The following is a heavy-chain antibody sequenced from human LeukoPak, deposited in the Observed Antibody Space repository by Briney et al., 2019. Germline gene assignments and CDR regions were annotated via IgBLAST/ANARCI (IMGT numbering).Heavy chain of an antibody. J-gene: IGHJ5*02. Sequence: PWETLSLTCSVSGGSISSDSHHWSWIRQPAGKGLEWIGRIYGSGYANYNPSLKSRVTMSVDTSKSQFSLNLASVTASDTAVYYCARGELIINWFDHWGRGTLVTVSS. D-gene: IGHD1-26*01. CDR3: ARGELIINWFDH. CDR1: GGSISSDSHH. CDR2: IYGSGYA. V-gene: IGHV4-61*02.